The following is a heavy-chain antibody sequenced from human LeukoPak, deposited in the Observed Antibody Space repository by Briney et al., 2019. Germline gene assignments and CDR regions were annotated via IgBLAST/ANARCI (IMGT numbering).Heavy chain of an antibody. V-gene: IGHV3-30*03. CDR1: GFTFSSYG. J-gene: IGHJ4*02. Sequence: GGSLRLSCAASGFTFSSYGMHWVRQAPGKGLEWVAVIPYDGSNKYYADSVKGRFTISRDNSKNTLYLQMNSLRAEDTAVYYWATQRGPTNFDYWGQGTLVTVSS. CDR2: IPYDGSNK. CDR3: ATQRGPTNFDY.